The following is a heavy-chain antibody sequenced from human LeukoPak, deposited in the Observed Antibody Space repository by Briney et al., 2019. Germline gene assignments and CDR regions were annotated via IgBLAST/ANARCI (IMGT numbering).Heavy chain of an antibody. D-gene: IGHD6-13*01. J-gene: IGHJ4*02. V-gene: IGHV4-59*01. Sequence: SETLSLTCTVSGGSISTYYWSWIRQPPGRGLEWIGYIYYSGYTNYNPSLKSRVTISVDTSKNQFSLKLSSVTAADTAVYYCAREVLVAAGTYDYWDQGNLATVSS. CDR2: IYYSGYT. CDR3: AREVLVAAGTYDY. CDR1: GGSISTYY.